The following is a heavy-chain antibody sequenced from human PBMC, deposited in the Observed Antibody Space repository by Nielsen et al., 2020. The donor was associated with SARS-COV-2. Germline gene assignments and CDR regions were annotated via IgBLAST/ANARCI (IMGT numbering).Heavy chain of an antibody. CDR3: ARDMSEEVDP. CDR2: IYYSGST. Sequence: GSLRLSCTASGGSISSYYWSWIRQPPGKGLEWIGYIYYSGSTNYNPSLKSRVTISVDTSKNQFSLKLSSVTAADTAVYYCARDMSEEVDPWGQGTLVTVSS. CDR1: GGSISSYY. J-gene: IGHJ5*02. V-gene: IGHV4-59*13. D-gene: IGHD3-10*02.